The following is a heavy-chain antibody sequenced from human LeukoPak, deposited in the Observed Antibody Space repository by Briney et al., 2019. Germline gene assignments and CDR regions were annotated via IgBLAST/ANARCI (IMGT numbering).Heavy chain of an antibody. V-gene: IGHV3-23*01. CDR2: IKGSGGST. J-gene: IGHJ4*02. CDR1: GFTFSSYA. CDR3: AKVVKYYYGSETYYFFEH. D-gene: IGHD3-10*01. Sequence: GGSLRLSCAASGFTFSSYAMSWVRQAPGKGLEWVSDIKGSGGSTYYADSVKGRFTISRDNSKNTLYLQMNSLRVEDTAVYYCAKVVKYYYGSETYYFFEHWGQGTPVTASS.